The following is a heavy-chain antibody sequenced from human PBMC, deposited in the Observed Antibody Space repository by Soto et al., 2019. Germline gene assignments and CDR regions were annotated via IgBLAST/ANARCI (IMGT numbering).Heavy chain of an antibody. CDR2: MNPNSGNT. CDR1: GYTFTSYD. Sequence: QVQLVQSGAEVKQPGASVKVSCKASGYTFTSYDINWVRQATGQGLEWMGWMNPNSGNTGYAQKFQGRVTMTRNTSISTAYMELSSLRSEDTAVYYCVLGYCSSTSCYYRRNDAFDIWGQGTMVTVSS. D-gene: IGHD2-2*01. V-gene: IGHV1-8*01. J-gene: IGHJ3*02. CDR3: VLGYCSSTSCYYRRNDAFDI.